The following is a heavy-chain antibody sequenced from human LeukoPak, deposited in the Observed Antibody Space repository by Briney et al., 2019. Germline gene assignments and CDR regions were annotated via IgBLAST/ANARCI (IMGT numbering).Heavy chain of an antibody. J-gene: IGHJ6*02. V-gene: IGHV6-1*01. CDR1: GDSVSSNSAA. CDR3: ARARYYYGSGSYFIFGGPRDPPYYYYGMDV. D-gene: IGHD3-10*01. CDR2: TYYRSKWYN. Sequence: SQTLSLTCAISGDSVSSNSAAWNWIRQSPSRGLEWLGRTYYRSKWYNDYAVSVKSRITINPDTSKNQFSLQLNSVTPEDTAVYYCARARYYYGSGSYFIFGGPRDPPYYYYGMDVWGQGTTVTVSS.